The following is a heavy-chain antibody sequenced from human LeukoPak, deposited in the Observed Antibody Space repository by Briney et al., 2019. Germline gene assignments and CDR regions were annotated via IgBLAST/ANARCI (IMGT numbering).Heavy chain of an antibody. D-gene: IGHD2-15*01. J-gene: IGHJ4*02. V-gene: IGHV4-39*01. CDR3: ARQAVVVAALLDC. CDR1: GGSISSSSYY. Sequence: PSETLSLTCTVSGGSISSSSYYWGWIRQPPGKGLEWIGNIYYSGSTHYNPSLMSRVTISVDTSKNHFSLKLSSVTAADTAVYYCARQAVVVAALLDCWGQGTPVTVSS. CDR2: IYYSGST.